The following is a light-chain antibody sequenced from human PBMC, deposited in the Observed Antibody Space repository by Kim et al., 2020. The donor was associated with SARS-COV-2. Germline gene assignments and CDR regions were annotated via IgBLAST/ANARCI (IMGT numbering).Light chain of an antibody. Sequence: SSELTQDPAVSVALGQTVRITCQGDSLRSYYATWYQQKPGQAPIVIIYGKNNRPSGIPDRFSGSSSGDKASLTITGTQAGDEADYYCKSRGSNDNVLFGGGTQLTVL. CDR3: KSRGSNDNVL. J-gene: IGLJ2*01. CDR1: SLRSYY. CDR2: GKN. V-gene: IGLV3-19*01.